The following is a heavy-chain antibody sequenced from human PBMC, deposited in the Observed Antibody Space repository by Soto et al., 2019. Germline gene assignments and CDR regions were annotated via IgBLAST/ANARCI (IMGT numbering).Heavy chain of an antibody. CDR1: ADTFTSYY. J-gene: IGHJ4*02. Sequence: ASVKVSCKAPADTFTSYYIHWVRQAPGHGLEWMGIINPSGGSTSYAQKFQGRVTMTRDTSTSTVYMELSSLRSEDTAVYYCARDPGYGDYLPYFDYWGQGTLVTVSS. D-gene: IGHD4-17*01. V-gene: IGHV1-46*01. CDR3: ARDPGYGDYLPYFDY. CDR2: INPSGGST.